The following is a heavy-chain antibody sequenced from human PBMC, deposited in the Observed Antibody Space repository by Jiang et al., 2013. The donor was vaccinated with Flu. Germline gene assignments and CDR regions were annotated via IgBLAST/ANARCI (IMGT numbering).Heavy chain of an antibody. V-gene: IGHV4-59*08. D-gene: IGHD2-21*02. CDR2: IYYTGST. J-gene: IGHJ4*02. CDR1: GGSISGDY. Sequence: GSGLVKPSETLSLTCTVSGGSISGDYWSWIRQPPGKGLEWIGYIYYTGSTNYNPSLKSRVTISLDTSMSQFSLRLSSVTAADTAIYYCGGGDCGGDCYFPAYWGQGALVTVS. CDR3: GGGDCGGDCYFPAY.